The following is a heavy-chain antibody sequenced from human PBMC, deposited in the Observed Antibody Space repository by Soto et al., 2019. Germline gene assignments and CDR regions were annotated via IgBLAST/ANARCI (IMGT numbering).Heavy chain of an antibody. CDR2: IKEDGSVK. CDR3: TTLWSDWDYEIDY. J-gene: IGHJ4*02. V-gene: IGHV3-7*05. Sequence: EVRLVESGGGLVQPGGSLRLSCAASGFAFNSYFMNWVRQAPGKGLEWVANIKEDGSVKCYVDSVKGRFTISRDNAKNSLYLQMNSLGAEDTAVYYCTTLWSDWDYEIDYWGQGTLVTVSS. D-gene: IGHD1-7*01. CDR1: GFAFNSYF.